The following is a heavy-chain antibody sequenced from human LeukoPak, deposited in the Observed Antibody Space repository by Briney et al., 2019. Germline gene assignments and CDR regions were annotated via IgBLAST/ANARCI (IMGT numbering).Heavy chain of an antibody. D-gene: IGHD1-1*01. CDR2: INPNSGGT. CDR1: FTXXX. Sequence: FTXXXXHWVRQXPGQGLEWMGWINPNSGGTNYAQKFQGRVTMTRDTSISTAYMELSRLRSDDTAVYYCARPAEGTDPDAFDIWGQGTMVTVSS. J-gene: IGHJ3*02. CDR3: ARPAEGTDPDAFDI. V-gene: IGHV1-2*02.